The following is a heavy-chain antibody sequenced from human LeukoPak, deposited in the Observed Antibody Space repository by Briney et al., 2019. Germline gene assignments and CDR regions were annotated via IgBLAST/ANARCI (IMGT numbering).Heavy chain of an antibody. CDR2: ISYDGSNK. Sequence: PGRSLRLSCAASGFTFSSYAMHWVRQAPGKGLGWVAVISYDGSNKYYADSVKGRFTISRDNSKNTLYLQMNSLRAEDTAVYYCARDLGYSGSYLLDYWGQGTLVTVSS. CDR1: GFTFSSYA. CDR3: ARDLGYSGSYLLDY. V-gene: IGHV3-30*04. D-gene: IGHD1-26*01. J-gene: IGHJ4*02.